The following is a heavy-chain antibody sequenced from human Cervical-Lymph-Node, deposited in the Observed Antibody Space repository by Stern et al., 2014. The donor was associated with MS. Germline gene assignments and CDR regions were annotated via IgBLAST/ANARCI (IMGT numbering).Heavy chain of an antibody. D-gene: IGHD2-15*01. V-gene: IGHV3-23*04. J-gene: IGHJ4*02. Sequence: EVQLVQSGAGLVQPGGSLRLSCAASGFTFSNYAMRWVRQAPGQGLEWVSVIRGGGDNTYYADSVQGRFTISRDHSTNILTLPQNSLRAEDTAVYYCAKARSLVVVAATNYWGQGTLVTVSS. CDR3: AKARSLVVVAATNY. CDR2: IRGGGDNT. CDR1: GFTFSNYA.